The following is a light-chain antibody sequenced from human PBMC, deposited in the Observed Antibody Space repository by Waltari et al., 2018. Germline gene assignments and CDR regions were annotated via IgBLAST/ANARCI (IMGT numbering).Light chain of an antibody. CDR2: DVS. Sequence: QSALTQPASVSGSPGQSITISCPGTSSDVGGYNYVSWYQQHPGKAPKLMIYDVSKRPSGVSNRFSGSKSGNTASLTISGLQAEDEADYYCSSYTSSRSNLVFGTGTKVTVL. V-gene: IGLV2-14*01. J-gene: IGLJ1*01. CDR3: SSYTSSRSNLV. CDR1: SSDVGGYNY.